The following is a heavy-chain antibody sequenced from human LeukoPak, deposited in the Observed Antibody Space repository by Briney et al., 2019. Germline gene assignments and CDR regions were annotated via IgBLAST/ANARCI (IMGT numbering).Heavy chain of an antibody. J-gene: IGHJ4*02. V-gene: IGHV1-3*01. Sequence: ASVKVSCKASGYTFTSYAMHWVRQAPGQRLEWMGWINAGNGNTKYSQKFQGRVTITRDTSASTAYMELSSLRSEDTAVYYCARDPPYDFWSGYSDYWGQGTLVTVSS. CDR1: GYTFTSYA. CDR3: ARDPPYDFWSGYSDY. D-gene: IGHD3-3*01. CDR2: INAGNGNT.